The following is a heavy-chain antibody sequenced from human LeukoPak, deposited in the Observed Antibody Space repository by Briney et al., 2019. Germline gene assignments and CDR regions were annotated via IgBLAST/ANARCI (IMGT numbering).Heavy chain of an antibody. J-gene: IGHJ3*02. Sequence: GRSLRLSCAASGFTISSYGMHWVRQAPGKGLGWVAVISYDGSNKYYADSLKGRFTISRDNSKNTLYLQMNSLRAEDTAVYYCAKDRRAYYGSGSYGDAFDRWGQGTMLTVSS. CDR2: ISYDGSNK. CDR1: GFTISSYG. D-gene: IGHD3-10*01. CDR3: AKDRRAYYGSGSYGDAFDR. V-gene: IGHV3-30*18.